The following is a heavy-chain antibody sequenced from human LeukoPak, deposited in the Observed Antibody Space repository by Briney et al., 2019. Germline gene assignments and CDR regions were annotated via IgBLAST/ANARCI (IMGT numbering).Heavy chain of an antibody. CDR3: ARRGVRGAVRGRTFDDY. CDR2: IYHSGST. V-gene: IGHV4-4*02. CDR1: GGSISSSNW. J-gene: IGHJ4*02. Sequence: SETLSLTCAVSGGSISSSNWWSWVRQPPGKGLEWIGEIYHSGSTNYNPSLKSRVTISVDKSKNQFSLKLSSVTAADTAVYYCARRGVRGAVRGRTFDDYWGQGILVTVSS. D-gene: IGHD3-10*02.